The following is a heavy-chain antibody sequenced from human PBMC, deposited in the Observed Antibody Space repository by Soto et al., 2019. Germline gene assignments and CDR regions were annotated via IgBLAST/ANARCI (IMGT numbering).Heavy chain of an antibody. CDR1: GFTFSNYG. Sequence: EVQLLESGGALVQPGGSLRLFCAASGFTFSNYGMTWVRLAPGKGLEWVSTVTVDGATYFGNTVKGRFTMSRDISQSTVYLQMDSLRAEDTAIYYCARTDRYNSRSTGWANRFDSWGQGTLVTVSS. CDR3: ARTDRYNSRSTGWANRFDS. V-gene: IGHV3-23*01. CDR2: VTVDGAT. J-gene: IGHJ4*02. D-gene: IGHD1-20*01.